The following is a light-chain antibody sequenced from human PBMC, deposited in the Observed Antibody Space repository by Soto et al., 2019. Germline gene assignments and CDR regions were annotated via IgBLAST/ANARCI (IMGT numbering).Light chain of an antibody. CDR1: QTISTN. CDR2: GAS. Sequence: EIVLTQSAGTLSLSPGERATLSFRASQTISTNLAWYQQKPGQAPRLLIYGASTRAAGIPARFSGSGSGTDFTLTNSRLEPEDFAVYYCQQYGSSGTFGQGTKVDIK. CDR3: QQYGSSGT. J-gene: IGKJ1*01. V-gene: IGKV3-20*01.